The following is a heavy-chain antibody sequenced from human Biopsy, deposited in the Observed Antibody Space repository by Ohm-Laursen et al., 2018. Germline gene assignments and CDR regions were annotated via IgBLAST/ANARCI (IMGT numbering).Heavy chain of an antibody. D-gene: IGHD1-26*01. CDR1: GGSIYNFF. J-gene: IGHJ4*02. CDR3: ARVGVGAPSIDYFDS. CDR2: IYYSGST. Sequence: TLSLTCTVSGGSIYNFFWSWIRQPSGKGLEWIGYIYYSGSTNYNPSLKSRVTISVDRSKNHFSLELSSVTAADTAVYYCARVGVGAPSIDYFDSWGQGALVTVSS. V-gene: IGHV4-59*01.